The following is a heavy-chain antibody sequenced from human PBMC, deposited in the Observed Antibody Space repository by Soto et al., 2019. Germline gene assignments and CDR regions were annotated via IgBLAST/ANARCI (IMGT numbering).Heavy chain of an antibody. Sequence: GGSLRLSCPSPGFTFISYAMHCVRHSPGKFLYFFSFISYDGSNKYYADSVKGRFTIARDNSKNTLYLQMNSLRAEDTAVYYCARDGMVRGVILIDYYYYYGMDVWGQGTTVTVSS. CDR3: ARDGMVRGVILIDYYYYYGMDV. V-gene: IGHV3-30-3*01. J-gene: IGHJ6*02. D-gene: IGHD3-10*01. CDR1: GFTFISYA. CDR2: ISYDGSNK.